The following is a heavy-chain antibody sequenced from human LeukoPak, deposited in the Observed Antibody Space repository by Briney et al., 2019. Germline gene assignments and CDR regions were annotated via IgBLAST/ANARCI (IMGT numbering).Heavy chain of an antibody. CDR3: ARGGQYYYDSSGTLDY. CDR2: ISSSSSYI. Sequence: GGSLRLSCVASGFTFSSYSMNWVRQAPGKGLEWVSSISSSSSYIYYADSVKGRFTISRDNAKNSLYLQMNSLRAEDTAVYYCARGGQYYYDSSGTLDYWGQGTLVTVSS. J-gene: IGHJ4*02. D-gene: IGHD3-22*01. V-gene: IGHV3-21*01. CDR1: GFTFSSYS.